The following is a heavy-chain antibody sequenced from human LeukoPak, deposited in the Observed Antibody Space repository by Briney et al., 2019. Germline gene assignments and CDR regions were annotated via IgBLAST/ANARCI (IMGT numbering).Heavy chain of an antibody. D-gene: IGHD4-23*01. V-gene: IGHV4-59*12. CDR3: ASLDYGGNFDY. CDR2: IYYTGIT. J-gene: IGHJ4*02. Sequence: SETLSLTCTVSDGSISSYYWSWIRQPPGKGLEWIGHIYYTGITNYNPSLKSRVTISVDKSKNQFSLKLSSVTAADTAVYYCASLDYGGNFDYWGQGTLVTVSS. CDR1: DGSISSYY.